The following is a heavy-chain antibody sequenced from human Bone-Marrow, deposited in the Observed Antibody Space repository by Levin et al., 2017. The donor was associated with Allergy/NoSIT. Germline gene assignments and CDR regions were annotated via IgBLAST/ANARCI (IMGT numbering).Heavy chain of an antibody. Sequence: ASVKVSCKASGGTFSSYAISWVRQAPGQGLEWMGGIIPIFGTANYAQKFQGRVTITADESTSTAYMELSSLRSEDTAVYYCARSSLGMAGTMDYWGQGTLVTVSS. J-gene: IGHJ4*02. CDR3: ARSSLGMAGTMDY. V-gene: IGHV1-69*13. CDR2: IIPIFGTA. D-gene: IGHD6-19*01. CDR1: GGTFSSYA.